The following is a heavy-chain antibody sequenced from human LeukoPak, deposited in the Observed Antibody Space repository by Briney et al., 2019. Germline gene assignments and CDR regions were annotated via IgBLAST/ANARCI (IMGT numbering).Heavy chain of an antibody. V-gene: IGHV3-23*01. Sequence: GGSLRLSCAASGSTFSSFAMTWVRQAPGKGLEWVSVISGSGGRTYYADSVKGRFTLSRDNSNNTLSLEMSSLRAEDTAVYYCAREGTYYDSSGYYVSWGQGTLVTVFS. CDR2: ISGSGGRT. J-gene: IGHJ5*02. D-gene: IGHD3-22*01. CDR1: GSTFSSFA. CDR3: AREGTYYDSSGYYVS.